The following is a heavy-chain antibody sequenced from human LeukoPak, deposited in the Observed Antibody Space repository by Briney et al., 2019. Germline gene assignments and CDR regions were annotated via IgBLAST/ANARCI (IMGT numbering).Heavy chain of an antibody. CDR3: AKISPYGGNSA. D-gene: IGHD4-23*01. J-gene: IGHJ4*02. CDR1: GFTFSNYA. Sequence: GGSLRLSCAASGFTFSNYAMRWVRQAPGKGLEWVSAISGNGGSTYYADSVKGRFTISRDNSKNTLYLQMNSRRAEDTAVYYCAKISPYGGNSAWGQGTLVTVSS. CDR2: ISGNGGST. V-gene: IGHV3-23*01.